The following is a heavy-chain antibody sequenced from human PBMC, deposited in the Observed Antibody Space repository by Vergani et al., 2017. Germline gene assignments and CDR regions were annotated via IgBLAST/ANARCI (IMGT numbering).Heavy chain of an antibody. CDR2: ISSSSSYI. J-gene: IGHJ4*02. CDR1: GFTFSSYS. D-gene: IGHD3-3*02. CDR3: ARVISSDYFDY. Sequence: EVQLVESGGGLVKPGGSLRLSCAASGFTFSSYSMNWVRQAPGKGLEWVSSISSSSSYIYYADEVKGRFTISRDNAKNSLYLQMNSLRAEDTAVYYCARVISSDYFDYWGQGTLVTVSS. V-gene: IGHV3-21*01.